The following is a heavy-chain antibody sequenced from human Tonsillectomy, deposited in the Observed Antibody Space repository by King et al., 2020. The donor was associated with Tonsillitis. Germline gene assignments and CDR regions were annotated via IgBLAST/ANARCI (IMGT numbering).Heavy chain of an antibody. D-gene: IGHD3-10*01. CDR1: GFTFSSYA. Sequence: VQLVESGGGLVHPGGSLRLSCAASGFTFSSYAMSWVRQAPGKGLEWVSGISVRGDSTYYADSVKGRFTISRDNSNHTLYLQMNSLRADDTTVYYCAKEGLWSYWYFDLGGRGTLVSVSS. J-gene: IGHJ2*01. CDR3: AKEGLWSYWYFDL. CDR2: ISVRGDST. V-gene: IGHV3-23*04.